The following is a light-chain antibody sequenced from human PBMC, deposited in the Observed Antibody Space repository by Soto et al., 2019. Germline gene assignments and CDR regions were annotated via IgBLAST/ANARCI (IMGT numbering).Light chain of an antibody. CDR3: QQYGSSPPT. Sequence: EIVLTQSPGTLSLSPGERATLSCRASQSVSSSSLAWYQQKPGQAPRLLIYGASSRATGIPDRFSGSGSGTAFLLTISRLVTKDIAVYYWQQYGSSPPTFGQGTKVEIK. CDR2: GAS. V-gene: IGKV3-20*01. CDR1: QSVSSSS. J-gene: IGKJ1*01.